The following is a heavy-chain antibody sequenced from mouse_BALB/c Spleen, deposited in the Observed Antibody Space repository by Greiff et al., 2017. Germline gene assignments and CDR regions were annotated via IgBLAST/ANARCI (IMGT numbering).Heavy chain of an antibody. J-gene: IGHJ1*01. D-gene: IGHD1-1*01. CDR3: ARGNYGPDV. CDR2: ISDGGSYT. Sequence: DVKLVESGGGLVKPGGSLKLSCAASGFTFSDYYMYWVRQTPEKRLEWVATISDGGSYTYYPDSVKGRFTISRDNAKNNLYLQMSSLKSEDTAMYYCARGNYGPDVWGAGTTVTVSS. CDR1: GFTFSDYY. V-gene: IGHV5-4*02.